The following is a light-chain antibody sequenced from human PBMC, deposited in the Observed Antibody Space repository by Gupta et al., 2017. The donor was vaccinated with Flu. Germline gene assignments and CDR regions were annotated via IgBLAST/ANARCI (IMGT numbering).Light chain of an antibody. CDR3: QHENSSSRA. CDR2: RAS. J-gene: IGKJ1*01. CDR1: QNINYW. Sequence: DIQMTQSPSTLSASVGDRVTITCRASQNINYWLAWYQQKPGKAPQLLIYRASRLETGVPSRFSGSGSGTEFTLTINSLQPDDFATYYCQHENSSSRAFGRGTKVEIK. V-gene: IGKV1-5*03.